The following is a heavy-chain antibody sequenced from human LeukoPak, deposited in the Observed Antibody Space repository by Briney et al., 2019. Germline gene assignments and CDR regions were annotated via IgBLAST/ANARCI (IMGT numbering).Heavy chain of an antibody. CDR1: GGSFSGYY. J-gene: IGHJ4*02. D-gene: IGHD6-13*01. CDR2: INHSGST. CDR3: ARGRRVAAAYLDY. V-gene: IGHV4-34*01. Sequence: SETLSLTCAVYGGSFSGYYWSWIRQPPGKGLEWIGEINHSGSTNYNPSLKSRVTISVDTSKNQFSLKLSSVTAADTAVYYCARGRRVAAAYLDYWGQGTPVTVSS.